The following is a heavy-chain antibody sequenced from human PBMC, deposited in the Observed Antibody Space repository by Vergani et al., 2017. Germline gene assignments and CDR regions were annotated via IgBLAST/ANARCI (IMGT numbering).Heavy chain of an antibody. CDR2: IYPGDSDT. V-gene: IGHV5-51*01. D-gene: IGHD6-19*01. Sequence: EVQLVQSGAEVKKPGESLKISCKGSGYSFTSYRIGWVRQMPGKGLEWMGIIYPGDSDTRYSPSFQGQVTISADKSISTAYLQWSSLKASDTAMYYCARPAVAGISTEYFQHWGQGTLVTVSS. CDR3: ARPAVAGISTEYFQH. J-gene: IGHJ1*01. CDR1: GYSFTSYR.